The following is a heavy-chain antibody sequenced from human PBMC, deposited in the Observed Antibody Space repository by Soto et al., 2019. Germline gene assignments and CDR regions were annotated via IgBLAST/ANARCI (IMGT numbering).Heavy chain of an antibody. Sequence: PSETLSLTSAVYGGSFSGYYWSWIRQPPGKGLEWIGEINHSGSTNYNPSLKSRVTISVDTSKNQFSLKLSSVTAADTAVYYCARIVDIGVVDYWGQGTLVTVS. CDR1: GGSFSGYY. D-gene: IGHD5-12*01. V-gene: IGHV4-34*01. J-gene: IGHJ4*02. CDR3: ARIVDIGVVDY. CDR2: INHSGST.